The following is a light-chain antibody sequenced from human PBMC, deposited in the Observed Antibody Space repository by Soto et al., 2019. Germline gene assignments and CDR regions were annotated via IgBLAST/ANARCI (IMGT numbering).Light chain of an antibody. CDR1: QSVSSY. CDR2: GAS. J-gene: IGKJ1*01. CDR3: QQYGSSGT. Sequence: EIVLTQSPATLSLSPGERATLSCRASQSVSSYLAWYQQKPGQAPRLLVYGASSRATGISDRFSGSGSGTDFTLTISRLEPEDFAVYYCQQYGSSGTFGQGTKVDIK. V-gene: IGKV3-20*01.